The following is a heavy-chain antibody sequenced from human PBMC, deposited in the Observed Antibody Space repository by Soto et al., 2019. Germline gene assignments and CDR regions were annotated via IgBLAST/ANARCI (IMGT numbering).Heavy chain of an antibody. D-gene: IGHD3-16*01. J-gene: IGHJ4*02. CDR3: ARGFVVSRRGVFDY. Sequence: SETLSLTCTVSGGSISSYYWSWIRQPPGKGLEWIGYIYYSGSTNYNPSLKSRVTISVDTSKNQFSLKLSSVTAADTAVYYCARGFVVSRRGVFDYWGQGTLVTVSS. CDR2: IYYSGST. V-gene: IGHV4-59*08. CDR1: GGSISSYY.